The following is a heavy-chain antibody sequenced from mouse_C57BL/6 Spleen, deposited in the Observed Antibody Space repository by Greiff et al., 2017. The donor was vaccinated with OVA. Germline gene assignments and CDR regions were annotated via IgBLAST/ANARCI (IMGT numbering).Heavy chain of an antibody. Sequence: EVKLVESGGGLVKPGGSLKLSCAASGFTFSSYAMSWVRQTPEKRLEWVATISDGGSYTYYPDNVKGRFTISRDNAKNNLYLQMSHLKSEDTAMYYCARGYYGYDAHYFDYWGQGTTLTVSS. J-gene: IGHJ2*01. CDR3: ARGYYGYDAHYFDY. CDR2: ISDGGSYT. CDR1: GFTFSSYA. V-gene: IGHV5-4*03. D-gene: IGHD2-2*01.